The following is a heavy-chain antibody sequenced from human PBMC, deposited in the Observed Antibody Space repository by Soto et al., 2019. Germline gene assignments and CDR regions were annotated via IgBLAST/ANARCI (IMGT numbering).Heavy chain of an antibody. Sequence: EVQLVESGGALIQPGGSLRLSCGASGLSVSDNYMGWVRQAPGRGLEWVSVMYAGGDTHYADSVKGRFTISRDKSENPLYLQMNSLRDEDTGVYFCVSRIPSWVFDYWGLGTLVTVSS. CDR1: GLSVSDNY. J-gene: IGHJ4*01. D-gene: IGHD2-21*01. V-gene: IGHV3-53*01. CDR3: VSRIPSWVFDY. CDR2: MYAGGDT.